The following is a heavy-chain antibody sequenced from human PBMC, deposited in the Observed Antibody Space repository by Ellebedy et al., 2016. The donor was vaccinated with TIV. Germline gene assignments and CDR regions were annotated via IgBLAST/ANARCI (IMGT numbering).Heavy chain of an antibody. D-gene: IGHD3-10*01. V-gene: IGHV3-33*08. CDR3: ARMTSLLSGSYTYFQH. J-gene: IGHJ1*01. Sequence: PGGSLRLSCAASGFTFSSYGMHWVRQAPGKGLEWVAVIWYDGSNKYYADSVKGRFTISRDNAKNSLYLQMNSLRAEETAVYYCARMTSLLSGSYTYFQHWGQGTLVTVSS. CDR1: GFTFSSYG. CDR2: IWYDGSNK.